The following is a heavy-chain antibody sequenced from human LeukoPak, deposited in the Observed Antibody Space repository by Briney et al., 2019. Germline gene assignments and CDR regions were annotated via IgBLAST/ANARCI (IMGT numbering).Heavy chain of an antibody. V-gene: IGHV4-59*05. CDR2: IYFTGST. CDR3: AKSRGRGSFDP. D-gene: IGHD5-24*01. CDR1: GFTFSSYSMN. Sequence: GSLRLSCAASGFTFSSYSMNWVRQAPGKGLEWVGSIYFTGSTYYHPSLESRVTISVDTSKNQFSLKVSSVTAADTAVYHCAKSRGRGSFDPWGQGTLVIVSS. J-gene: IGHJ5*02.